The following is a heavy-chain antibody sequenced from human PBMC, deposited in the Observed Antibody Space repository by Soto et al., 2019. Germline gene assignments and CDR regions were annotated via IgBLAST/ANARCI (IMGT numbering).Heavy chain of an antibody. CDR3: ARTSRGNSYAFDI. CDR1: GGSISSSSYY. CDR2: IYYSGST. V-gene: IGHV4-39*01. D-gene: IGHD2-21*02. Sequence: PSETLSLTCTVSGGSISSSSYYWGWIRQPPGKGLEWIGSIYYSGSTYYNPSLKSRVTISVDTSKNQFSLKLSSVTAADTAVYYCARTSRGNSYAFDIWGQGTMVTVSS. J-gene: IGHJ3*02.